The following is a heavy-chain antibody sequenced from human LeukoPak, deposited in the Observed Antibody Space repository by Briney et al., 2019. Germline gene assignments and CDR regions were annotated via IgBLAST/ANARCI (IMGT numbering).Heavy chain of an antibody. CDR1: GGSFSGYY. V-gene: IGHV4-34*01. CDR3: ARGPGSSRYRDFQY. CDR2: INHSGST. J-gene: IGHJ1*01. Sequence: PSETLSLTCAVYGGSFSGYYWSWIRQPPGKGLEWIGEINHSGSTNYNPSLKSRVTISVDTSKNQFSLKLSSVTAADTAVYYCARGPGSSRYRDFQYWGQGTLVTVSS. D-gene: IGHD6-13*01.